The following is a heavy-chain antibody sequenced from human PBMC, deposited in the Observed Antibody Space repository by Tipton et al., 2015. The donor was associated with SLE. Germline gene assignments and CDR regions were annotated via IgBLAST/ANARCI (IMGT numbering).Heavy chain of an antibody. CDR1: GFTFSNFW. Sequence: SLRLSRAASGFTFSNFWMLWVRQAPGQGLVWVSRIYTDGSRIHYADSVKGRFTISRDNAKNTLYLQMNSLRAEDTAVYYCARDYFEGGLRVSAFNIWGQGTMVTVSS. CDR3: ARDYFEGGLRVSAFNI. D-gene: IGHD2-21*01. V-gene: IGHV3-74*01. CDR2: IYTDGSRI. J-gene: IGHJ3*02.